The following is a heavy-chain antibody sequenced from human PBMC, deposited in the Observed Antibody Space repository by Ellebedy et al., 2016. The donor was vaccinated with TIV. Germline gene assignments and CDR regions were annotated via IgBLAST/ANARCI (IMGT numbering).Heavy chain of an antibody. V-gene: IGHV3-7*01. CDR3: ARTPVRGVNRLDY. CDR2: IKQDGSEK. Sequence: GESLKISCAASGFTFSSYWMSWIRQAPGKGLEWVANIKQDGSEKYYVDSVKGRFTVARDKAKNSLYLQMNSLRAEDTAVYYCARTPVRGVNRLDYWGQGTLVTVSS. J-gene: IGHJ4*02. CDR1: GFTFSSYW. D-gene: IGHD3-10*01.